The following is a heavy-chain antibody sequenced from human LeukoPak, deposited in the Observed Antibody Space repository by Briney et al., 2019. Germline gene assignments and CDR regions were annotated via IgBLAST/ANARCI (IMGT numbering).Heavy chain of an antibody. D-gene: IGHD6-13*01. Sequence: SETLSLTCAVYGGSFSGYYWSWIRQPPGKGLEWIGEINHSGSTNYNPSLKSRVTISVDTSKIQFSLKLSSVTAADTAVYYCARATYSSSYSDYYYYYMDVWGKGTTVTVSS. CDR3: ARATYSSSYSDYYYYYMDV. J-gene: IGHJ6*03. V-gene: IGHV4-34*01. CDR1: GGSFSGYY. CDR2: INHSGST.